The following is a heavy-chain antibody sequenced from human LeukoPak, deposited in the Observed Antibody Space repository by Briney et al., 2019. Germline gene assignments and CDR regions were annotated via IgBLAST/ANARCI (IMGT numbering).Heavy chain of an antibody. J-gene: IGHJ4*02. D-gene: IGHD6-19*01. V-gene: IGHV3-23*01. CDR3: AKAGIGVVGYFDY. CDR2: IRGSGGGT. CDR1: GFTFNSYA. Sequence: GGSLRLSCAASGFTFNSYAMSWVRQAPGKGLEWVSAIRGSGGGTYYADSVKGRFTISRDSSKNTLYLQMNSLRDEDTALYYCAKAGIGVVGYFDYWGQGTLVTVSS.